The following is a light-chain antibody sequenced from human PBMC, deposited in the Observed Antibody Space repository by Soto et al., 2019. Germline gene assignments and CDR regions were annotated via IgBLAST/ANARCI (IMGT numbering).Light chain of an antibody. V-gene: IGLV2-14*01. CDR2: EVS. Sequence: QSALTQPASVSGSPGQSITISCTGTSSDVGRYNYVSWYQQHPGKAPKLMTYEVSNRPSGVSNRFSGSKSGNTASLTISGLQAEDEADYYCSSYTSNSTRVFGGGTKLTVL. CDR1: SSDVGRYNY. CDR3: SSYTSNSTRV. J-gene: IGLJ3*02.